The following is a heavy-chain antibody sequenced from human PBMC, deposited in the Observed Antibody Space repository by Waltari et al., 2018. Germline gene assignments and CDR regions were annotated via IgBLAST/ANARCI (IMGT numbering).Heavy chain of an antibody. CDR2: IYYSGST. V-gene: IGHV4-39*07. CDR3: ARDIEEGEYSSSSVPFDY. Sequence: QLQLQESGPGLVKPSETLSLTCTVSGGSISSSSYYWGWIRQPPGKGLEWIGSIYYSGSTYYNPSLKSRVTISVDTSKNQFSLKLSSVTAADTAVYYCARDIEEGEYSSSSVPFDYWGQGTLVTVSS. CDR1: GGSISSSSYY. J-gene: IGHJ4*02. D-gene: IGHD6-6*01.